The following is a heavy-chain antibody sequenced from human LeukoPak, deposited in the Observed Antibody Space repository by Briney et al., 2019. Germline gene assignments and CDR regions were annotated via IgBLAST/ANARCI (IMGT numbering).Heavy chain of an antibody. Sequence: PGGSLRLSCAASGFTFNSFWMYWVRQVPGKGLLWVARINSDGIRTSHADSVQGRFTISRDNANNTLYLQMNSLRVEDTAVYYCVRGGSGSGYHYYYYYMDVWGKGTTVTISS. CDR2: INSDGIRT. V-gene: IGHV3-74*01. CDR3: VRGGSGSGYHYYYYYMDV. CDR1: GFTFNSFW. J-gene: IGHJ6*03. D-gene: IGHD3-22*01.